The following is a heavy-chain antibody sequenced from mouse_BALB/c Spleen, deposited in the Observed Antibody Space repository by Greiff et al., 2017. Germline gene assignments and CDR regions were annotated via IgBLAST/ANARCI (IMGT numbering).Heavy chain of an antibody. V-gene: IGHV10-1*02. Sequence: EVNLVESGGGLVQPKGSLKLSCAASGFTFNTYAMNWVRQAPGKGLEWVARIRSKSNNYATYYADSVKDRFTISRDDSQSMLYLQMNNLKTEDTAMYYCVRRGDWYFDVWGAGTTVTVSS. J-gene: IGHJ1*01. CDR3: VRRGDWYFDV. CDR1: GFTFNTYA. CDR2: IRSKSNNYAT.